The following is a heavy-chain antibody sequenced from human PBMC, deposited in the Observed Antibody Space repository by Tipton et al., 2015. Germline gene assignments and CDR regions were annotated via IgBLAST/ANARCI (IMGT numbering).Heavy chain of an antibody. CDR1: GFTFSDYY. CDR3: ARGRNSGSFSAYFDH. J-gene: IGHJ4*02. CDR2: ISSSGSTI. Sequence: SLRLSCAASGFTFSDYYMNWIRQAPGKGLEWVSFISSSGSTIYYADSVKGRFTISRDNAKNSLYLQMNSLRAEDTAVYYCARGRNSGSFSAYFDHWGQGTLVTVSS. D-gene: IGHD1-26*01. V-gene: IGHV3-11*01.